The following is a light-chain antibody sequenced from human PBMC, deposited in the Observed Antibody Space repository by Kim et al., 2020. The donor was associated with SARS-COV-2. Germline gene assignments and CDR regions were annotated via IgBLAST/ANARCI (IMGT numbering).Light chain of an antibody. CDR1: QSVSSNF. V-gene: IGKV3-20*01. CDR3: QQFGSAHRYT. J-gene: IGKJ2*01. CDR2: GSS. Sequence: EIVLTQSPGTLSVSPGERATLSCRASQSVSSNFLAWYQQKPGQAPRLLIYGSSSRATGTPDRISGSGSGTDFTFTSSRLEPEDFAVYFCQQFGSAHRYTFGQGTKLEI.